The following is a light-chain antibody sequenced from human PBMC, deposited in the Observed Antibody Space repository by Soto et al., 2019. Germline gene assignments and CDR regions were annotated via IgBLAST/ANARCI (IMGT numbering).Light chain of an antibody. CDR1: QSFSSN. J-gene: IGKJ1*01. CDR3: QQYNNWPRT. V-gene: IGKV3-15*01. Sequence: EILMTQSPVTLSVSPGERATLSCRASQSFSSNLAWYQQKPGQAPRLLIYDASTRATGIPARFSGSGSGTEFTLSISSLQSEDFAVYYCQQYNNWPRTFGQGTKVDIK. CDR2: DAS.